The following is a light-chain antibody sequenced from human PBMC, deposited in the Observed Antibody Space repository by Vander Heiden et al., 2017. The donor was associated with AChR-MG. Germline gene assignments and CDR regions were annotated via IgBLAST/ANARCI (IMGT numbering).Light chain of an antibody. CDR3: MQAVQAFT. CDR1: QSLLYSNGYNY. Sequence: DIVMTQSPLSLPVTPGEPASISCRSSQSLLYSNGYNYLDWYLQKPGQSPQLLIYLGSNRASGVPDRFSGSGSGTDFTLKISRVEAEDVGIYYCMQAVQAFTFGPGTKVDVE. J-gene: IGKJ3*01. CDR2: LGS. V-gene: IGKV2-28*01.